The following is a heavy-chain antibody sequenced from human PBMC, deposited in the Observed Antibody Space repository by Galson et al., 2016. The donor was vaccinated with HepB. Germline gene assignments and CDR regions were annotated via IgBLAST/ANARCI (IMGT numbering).Heavy chain of an antibody. J-gene: IGHJ6*02. CDR1: GFTFINYG. D-gene: IGHD5-24*01. Sequence: SLRLSCAASGFTFINYGMHWVRQAPGKGLEWVALIWYDGTNKYYAESVKGRFTISRDNSKNTVYLQMNSLRAEGTAVYYCAKDGGDGYNFPYYYGMDVWGQGPTVTVSS. V-gene: IGHV3-33*06. CDR2: IWYDGTNK. CDR3: AKDGGDGYNFPYYYGMDV.